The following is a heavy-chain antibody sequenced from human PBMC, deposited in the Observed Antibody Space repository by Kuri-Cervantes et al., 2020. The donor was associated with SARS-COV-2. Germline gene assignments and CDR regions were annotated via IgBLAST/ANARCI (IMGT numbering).Heavy chain of an antibody. D-gene: IGHD5-18*01. CDR3: ARVIGGYSYGHYFDY. V-gene: IGHV4-59*01. CDR2: IYYSGST. Sequence: SETLSLTCTVSGGSISSYYWSWIRQPPGKGLEWIGYIYYSGSTNYNPSLKSRVTISVDTSKNQFSLKLSSVTAADTAVYYCARVIGGYSYGHYFDYWGQGTLVTVSS. CDR1: GGSISSYY. J-gene: IGHJ4*02.